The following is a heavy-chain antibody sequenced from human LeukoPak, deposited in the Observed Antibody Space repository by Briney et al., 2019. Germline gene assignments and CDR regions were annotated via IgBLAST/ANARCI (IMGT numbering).Heavy chain of an antibody. Sequence: ASVKVSCKASGYTFPNYGISWVRQAPGQGLEWMGWISTYNGDTNYAQTLQGRVTMTTDTSTNTAYMELRSLRSDDTAVYYCASDHLSIEATGTRYWGQGTLVTVSS. CDR2: ISTYNGDT. J-gene: IGHJ4*02. CDR3: ASDHLSIEATGTRY. D-gene: IGHD6-13*01. V-gene: IGHV1-18*01. CDR1: GYTFPNYG.